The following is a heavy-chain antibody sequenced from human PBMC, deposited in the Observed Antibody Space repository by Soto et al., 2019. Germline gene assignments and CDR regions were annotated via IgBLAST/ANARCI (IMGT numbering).Heavy chain of an antibody. CDR1: GYTFTNYD. CDR3: ARDQYCSGGNCYPGGY. V-gene: IGHV1-8*01. J-gene: IGHJ4*02. D-gene: IGHD2-15*01. Sequence: GASVKVSCKASGYTFTNYDINWVRQATGQGLEWMGWMNPNSGNTGSAQKFQGRVTMTRDTSISTAYMELSSLRSEDTAVYYCARDQYCSGGNCYPGGYWGQGTLVTVSS. CDR2: MNPNSGNT.